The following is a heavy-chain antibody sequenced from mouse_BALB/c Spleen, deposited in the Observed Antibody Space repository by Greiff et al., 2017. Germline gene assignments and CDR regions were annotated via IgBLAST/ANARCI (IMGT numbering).Heavy chain of an antibody. Sequence: VQLQQSAAELARPGASVKMSCKASGYTFTSYTMHWVKQRPGQGLEWIGYINPSSGYTEYNQKFKDKTTLTADKSSSTAYMQLSSLTSEDSAVYYCARGGGYDYDDWFAYWGQGTLVTVSA. D-gene: IGHD2-4*01. CDR1: GYTFTSYT. CDR2: INPSSGYT. J-gene: IGHJ3*01. CDR3: ARGGGYDYDDWFAY. V-gene: IGHV1-4*02.